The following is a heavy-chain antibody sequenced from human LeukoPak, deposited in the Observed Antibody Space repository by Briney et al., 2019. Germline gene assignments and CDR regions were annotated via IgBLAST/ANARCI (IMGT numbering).Heavy chain of an antibody. CDR2: ISNDERNK. V-gene: IGHV3-30*04. D-gene: IGHD5-24*01. Sequence: GRSLRLSCAASGFIFTNFAMHWVRQAPGKGLEWVAVISNDERNKYYAESVKGRFTISRDNSNSMVYLQMTSLRLEDTAVYYCARQSPPGDGYNPSDQWGQGSLVIVSS. J-gene: IGHJ4*02. CDR1: GFIFTNFA. CDR3: ARQSPPGDGYNPSDQ.